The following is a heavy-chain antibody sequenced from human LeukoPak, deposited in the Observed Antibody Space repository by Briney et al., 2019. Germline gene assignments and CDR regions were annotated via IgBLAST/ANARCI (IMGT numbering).Heavy chain of an antibody. CDR2: ISYDGSNK. CDR3: AKGGLYYYDSSGYWIDY. J-gene: IGHJ4*02. Sequence: GGSLRLSCAASGFTFSSYGMHWVRQAPGKGLEWVAVISYDGSNKYYADSVKGRFTISRDNSKNTLYLQMNSLRAEDTAVYYCAKGGLYYYDSSGYWIDYWGQGTLVTASS. CDR1: GFTFSSYG. V-gene: IGHV3-30*18. D-gene: IGHD3-22*01.